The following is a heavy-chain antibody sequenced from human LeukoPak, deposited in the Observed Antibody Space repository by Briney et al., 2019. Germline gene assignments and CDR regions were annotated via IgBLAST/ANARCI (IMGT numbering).Heavy chain of an antibody. CDR2: VHYSEST. CDR1: GVSITSYY. Sequence: SETLSLTCTVSGVSITSYYWSWVRQPPGKGLEWIGYVHYSESTKYNPSLKNRVTISLDTSKNQFPLRLSSVTDADAALYYCTREGATVDHWGQGTLVSVSS. D-gene: IGHD5-24*01. J-gene: IGHJ4*02. V-gene: IGHV4-59*01. CDR3: TREGATVDH.